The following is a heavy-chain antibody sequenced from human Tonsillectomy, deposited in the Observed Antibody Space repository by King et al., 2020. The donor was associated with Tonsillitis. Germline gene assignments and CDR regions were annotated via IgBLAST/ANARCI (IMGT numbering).Heavy chain of an antibody. CDR1: GFTFSSYA. CDR3: AKVSQGTGAAVGPFDY. J-gene: IGHJ4*02. V-gene: IGHV3-23*04. Sequence: VQLVESGGGLVQPGGSLRLSCAASGFTFSSYAMSWVRQAPGKGLEWVSAISCSGGSTYYADSVKGRFTISRDNSKNTLYLQMNSLRAEDTAVYYCAKVSQGTGAAVGPFDYWGQGTLVTVSS. CDR2: ISCSGGST. D-gene: IGHD3/OR15-3a*01.